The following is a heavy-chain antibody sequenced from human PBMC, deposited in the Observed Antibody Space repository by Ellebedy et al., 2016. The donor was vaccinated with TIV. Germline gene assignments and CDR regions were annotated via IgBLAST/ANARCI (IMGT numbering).Heavy chain of an antibody. V-gene: IGHV3-9*01. Sequence: GGSLRLSCAASGITFDNSDMDWVRQALGKGLKWVSGLKWTTGTIGNADSVKGRFTISRDNAKNSLYLQMSNLSAEDTAVYYCARDEDDIVEVVPENKALDIWGQGTMVTVSS. CDR3: ARDEDDIVEVVPENKALDI. CDR2: LKWTTGTI. CDR1: GITFDNSD. D-gene: IGHD2-15*01. J-gene: IGHJ3*02.